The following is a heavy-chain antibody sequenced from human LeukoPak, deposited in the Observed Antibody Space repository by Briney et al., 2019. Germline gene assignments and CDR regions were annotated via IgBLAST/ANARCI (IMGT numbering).Heavy chain of an antibody. J-gene: IGHJ4*02. Sequence: GGSLRLSCAASGFTVSSNYMSWVRQAPGKGLEWVSVIYSGGSTYYADSVKGRFTISRDNSKNTLYLQMNSLRAEDTAVYYCAKIRHYYDSSGYSNWGQGTLVTVSS. D-gene: IGHD3-22*01. CDR1: GFTVSSNY. CDR3: AKIRHYYDSSGYSN. CDR2: IYSGGST. V-gene: IGHV3-53*01.